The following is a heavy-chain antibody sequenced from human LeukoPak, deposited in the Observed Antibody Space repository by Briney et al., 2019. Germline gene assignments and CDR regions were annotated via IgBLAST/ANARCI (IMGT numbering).Heavy chain of an antibody. D-gene: IGHD3-16*01. CDR3: ARFKGRVMPFDY. J-gene: IGHJ4*02. Sequence: SGGSLRLSCAASGFTFSSYWTSWVRQAPGKGLEWVANIKQDGSEKYYVDSVKGRFTISRDNAKNSLYLQMNSLRAEDTAVYYCARFKGRVMPFDYWGQGTLVTVSS. V-gene: IGHV3-7*01. CDR2: IKQDGSEK. CDR1: GFTFSSYW.